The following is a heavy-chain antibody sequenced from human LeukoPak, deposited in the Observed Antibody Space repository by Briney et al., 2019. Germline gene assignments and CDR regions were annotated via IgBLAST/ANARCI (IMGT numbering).Heavy chain of an antibody. CDR3: VTDSLSTIFWRGNAFDI. D-gene: IGHD3-9*01. V-gene: IGHV1-2*02. CDR2: INPNSGGT. Sequence: ASVKVSCKASGYTFTGYYMHWVRQAPGQGLEWMGWINPNSGGTNYALKFQGRVTMTEDTSTDTAYMELSSLRSEDTAVYYCVTDSLSTIFWRGNAFDIWGQGTMVTVSS. J-gene: IGHJ3*02. CDR1: GYTFTGYY.